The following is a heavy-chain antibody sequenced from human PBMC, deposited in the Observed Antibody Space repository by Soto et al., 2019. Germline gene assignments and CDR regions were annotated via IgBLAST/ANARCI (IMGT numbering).Heavy chain of an antibody. J-gene: IGHJ4*02. CDR3: AAEYGANSA. D-gene: IGHD4-17*01. V-gene: IGHV1-69*02. CDR1: GGTFSSYT. CDR2: IILILGIA. Sequence: QVQLVQSGAEVKKPGSSVKVSCKASGGTFSSYTINWVRQAPGQGLEWVGRIILILGIAKNAQKFQGRVTITADKSTSTAYMELSSLRSEDTAVYYCAAEYGANSAWGQGTLVTVSS.